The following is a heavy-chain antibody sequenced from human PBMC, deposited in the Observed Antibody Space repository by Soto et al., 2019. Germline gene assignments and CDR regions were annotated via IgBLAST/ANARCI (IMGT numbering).Heavy chain of an antibody. V-gene: IGHV1-3*01. CDR3: ARGLQRERRGGDYYGMDV. J-gene: IGHJ6*02. D-gene: IGHD1-1*01. Sequence: QVQLVQSGAEVKKPGASVKVSCKASGYTFTSYAMHWVRQAPGQRLEWMGWINAGNGNTKYSQKFQGRVTITRDTSASTAYMELSSLRSEDTSVYYCARGLQRERRGGDYYGMDVWGQGTTVTVSS. CDR2: INAGNGNT. CDR1: GYTFTSYA.